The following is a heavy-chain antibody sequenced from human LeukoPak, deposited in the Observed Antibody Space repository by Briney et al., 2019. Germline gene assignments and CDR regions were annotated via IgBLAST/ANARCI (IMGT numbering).Heavy chain of an antibody. CDR1: GFSFSTSP. J-gene: IGHJ6*02. Sequence: GGSLRLSCAASGFSFSTSPMSWVRQPPGKGLEWVSAMNNGPGATFYRDSVRDRFTISRDDSKSTLYLQMNSLRAEDTGTYYCAKTHYDLLDVWGQGTTVTVSS. CDR3: AKTHYDLLDV. D-gene: IGHD5-12*01. V-gene: IGHV3-23*01. CDR2: MNNGPGAT.